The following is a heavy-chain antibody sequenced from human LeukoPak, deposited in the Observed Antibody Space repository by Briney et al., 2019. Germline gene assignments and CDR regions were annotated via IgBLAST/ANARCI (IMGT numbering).Heavy chain of an antibody. CDR2: IYTSGST. CDR3: ARVKKVDTSIDY. J-gene: IGHJ4*02. D-gene: IGHD5-18*01. V-gene: IGHV4-61*02. CDR1: GGSISSGSYY. Sequence: PSQTLSLTCTVSGGSISSGSYYWSWIRQPAGKGLEWIGRIYTSGSTNYNPSLKSRVTISVDTSKNQFSLKLSSVTAADTAVYYCARVKKVDTSIDYWGQGTLVTVSS.